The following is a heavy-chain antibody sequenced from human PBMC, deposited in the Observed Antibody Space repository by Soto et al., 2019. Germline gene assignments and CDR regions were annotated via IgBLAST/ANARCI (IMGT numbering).Heavy chain of an antibody. CDR2: ITSSSTRNI. CDR3: ARDDPIFGAIPRMDI. CDR1: GFPFSTYT. V-gene: IGHV3-21*06. Sequence: XVSLRLSCAASGFPFSTYTMYWVRQAAGKGLEWVSSITSSSTRNIFYADSVKGRFTISRDNANNILYLQMNNLRVEDTAVYYCARDDPIFGAIPRMDIWGQGTTVTVSS. J-gene: IGHJ6*02. D-gene: IGHD3-3*01.